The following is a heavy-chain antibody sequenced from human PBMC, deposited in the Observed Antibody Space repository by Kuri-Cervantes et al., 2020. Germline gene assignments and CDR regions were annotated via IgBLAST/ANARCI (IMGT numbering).Heavy chain of an antibody. V-gene: IGHV3-30-3*01. CDR3: ANFGHPFPSSTTVARDY. D-gene: IGHD4-17*01. J-gene: IGHJ4*02. CDR2: ISYDGSNK. CDR1: GFTFSSYA. Sequence: GESLKISCAASGFTFSSYAMHWVRQAPGKGLEWVAVISYDGSNKYYADSVKGRLTISRDNSKNTLYLQMNSLRAEDTAVYYCANFGHPFPSSTTVARDYWGQGTLVTVSS.